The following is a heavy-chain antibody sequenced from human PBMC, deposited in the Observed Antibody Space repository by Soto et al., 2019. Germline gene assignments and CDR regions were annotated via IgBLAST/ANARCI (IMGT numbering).Heavy chain of an antibody. CDR2: VYHTGTT. CDR1: GGSISGGGYY. CDR3: ARHGHSHFYDY. J-gene: IGHJ4*02. V-gene: IGHV4-39*01. Sequence: ASETLSLTCAVSGGSISGGGYYWGWVRQPPGQNLQWIGSVYHTGTTYYNSSLKSRVTISIDTSNSQFSLKLSSMTAADTAVYYCARHGHSHFYDYWGQGTLVTVSS.